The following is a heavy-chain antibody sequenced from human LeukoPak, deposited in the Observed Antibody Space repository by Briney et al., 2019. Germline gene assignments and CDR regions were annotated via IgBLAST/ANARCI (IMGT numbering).Heavy chain of an antibody. CDR2: INQDGGER. D-gene: IGHD3-10*01. CDR1: GFTFSRSW. J-gene: IGHJ4*02. Sequence: GGSLRLSCAASGFTFSRSWMTWVRQAPGKGLVWVANINQDGGERYYVDSVKGRFTISRDNTKNSLDLQMSGLRVEDTAVYYCAKERGNYFDYWGQGTLVTVSS. V-gene: IGHV3-7*05. CDR3: AKERGNYFDY.